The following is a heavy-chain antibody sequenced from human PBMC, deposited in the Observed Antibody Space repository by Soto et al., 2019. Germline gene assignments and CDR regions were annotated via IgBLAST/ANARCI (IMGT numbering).Heavy chain of an antibody. J-gene: IGHJ5*02. CDR2: IKPDGSEQ. CDR3: ATVPWTAAAS. V-gene: IGHV3-7*01. Sequence: PGGSLRLSCAASGFTFSSNWMNWVRQAPGKGPEWVATIKPDGSEQDYVESVKGRFTISRDNAKNSVHLQMYSLRAEDTAVYYCATVPWTAAASWGQGTLVTVSS. D-gene: IGHD6-13*01. CDR1: GFTFSSNW.